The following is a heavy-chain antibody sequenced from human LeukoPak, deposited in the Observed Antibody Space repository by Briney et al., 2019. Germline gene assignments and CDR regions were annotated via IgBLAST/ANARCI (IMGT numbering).Heavy chain of an antibody. Sequence: SETLSLTCAVYGGSFSGYYWSWIRQPPGKGLEWIGEIYHSGSTNYNPSLKSRVTISVDKSRNQFSLKLSSVTAADTAVYYCASGKREYSNDWYYWFDPWGQGTLVTVSS. V-gene: IGHV4-34*01. CDR1: GGSFSGYY. CDR2: IYHSGST. J-gene: IGHJ5*02. CDR3: ASGKREYSNDWYYWFDP. D-gene: IGHD6-19*01.